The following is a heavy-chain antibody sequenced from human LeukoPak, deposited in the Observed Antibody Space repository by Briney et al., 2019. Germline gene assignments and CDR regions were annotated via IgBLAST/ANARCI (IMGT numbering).Heavy chain of an antibody. CDR1: GFTFSSYA. CDR2: ISGSGGST. V-gene: IGHV3-23*01. D-gene: IGHD1-26*01. CDR3: AKGEGATDY. Sequence: QTGESLRLSCAASGFTFSSYAMSWVRQAPGKGLEWVSAISGSGGSTYYADSVKGRFTISRDNSKNTLYLQMNSVRAEDTAVYYCAKGEGATDYWGQGTLVTVSS. J-gene: IGHJ4*02.